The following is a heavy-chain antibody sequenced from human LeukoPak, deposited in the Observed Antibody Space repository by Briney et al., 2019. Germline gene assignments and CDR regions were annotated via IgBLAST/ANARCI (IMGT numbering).Heavy chain of an antibody. CDR1: GFTFSSYA. Sequence: GGSLRLSCAASGFTFSSYAMSWVRQAPGKGLEWVSTVSGSGGSTYYADSVKGRFTISRDNSKNTLYLQMNSLRVEDTAIYYCAKGGPQFFDYWGQGTLVTVSS. D-gene: IGHD5-24*01. CDR3: AKGGPQFFDY. V-gene: IGHV3-23*01. J-gene: IGHJ4*02. CDR2: VSGSGGST.